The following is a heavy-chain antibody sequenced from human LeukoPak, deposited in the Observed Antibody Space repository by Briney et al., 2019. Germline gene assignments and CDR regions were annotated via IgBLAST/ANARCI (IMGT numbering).Heavy chain of an antibody. V-gene: IGHV4-34*01. CDR3: ARGLAYCSSTSCRAGYGY. Sequence: SETLSLTCAVYGVSFSGYYWSWIRQPPGKGLEWIGEINHSGSTNYNPSLKSRVTISVDTSKNQFSLKLSSVTAADTAVYYCARGLAYCSSTSCRAGYGYWGQGTLVTVSS. J-gene: IGHJ4*02. D-gene: IGHD2-2*01. CDR2: INHSGST. CDR1: GVSFSGYY.